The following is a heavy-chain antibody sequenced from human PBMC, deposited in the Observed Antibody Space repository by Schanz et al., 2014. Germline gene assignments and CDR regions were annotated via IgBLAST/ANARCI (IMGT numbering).Heavy chain of an antibody. CDR3: AKIERNED. V-gene: IGHV3-23*04. J-gene: IGHJ4*02. CDR2: ISGSGAST. CDR1: GFSFSDHA. D-gene: IGHD1-1*01. Sequence: EVELVESGGGLVQPGGSLRLSCAASGFSFSDHAMDWVRQAPGKGLEWVSGISGSGASTYYADSVKGRFTISRDNSNKTVDLQMNSLRAEDTAVYFCAKIERNEDWGQGTLVTVSS.